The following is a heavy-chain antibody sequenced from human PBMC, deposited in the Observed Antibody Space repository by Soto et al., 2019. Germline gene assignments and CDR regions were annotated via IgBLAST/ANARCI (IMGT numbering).Heavy chain of an antibody. V-gene: IGHV2-26*01. Sequence: QVTLKESGPVLVKPTETLTLTCTVSGFSRSNARMGVSWILQPPGKALEWLAHIFSNDEKPYSTSLKSRLTISKDTSKSQVVLTMTNMDPVDTATYYCARIAAGINYYYYYYMDVWSKGPTVTVSS. CDR3: ARIAAGINYYYYYYMDV. D-gene: IGHD2-15*01. J-gene: IGHJ6*03. CDR1: GFSRSNARMG. CDR2: IFSNDEK.